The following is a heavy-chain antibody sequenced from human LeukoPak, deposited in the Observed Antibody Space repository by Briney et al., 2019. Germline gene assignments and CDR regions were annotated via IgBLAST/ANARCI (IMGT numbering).Heavy chain of an antibody. CDR2: ISYDGSNK. J-gene: IGHJ4*02. D-gene: IGHD6-19*01. CDR1: GFTFSSYG. Sequence: GRSLRLSCAASGFTFSSYGMHWVRQAPGKGLEWVAVISYDGSNKYYADSVKGRFTISRDNSKNTLYLQMNSLRAEDTAVYYCAKAWYSSGWYYFDYWGQGTLVTVSS. CDR3: AKAWYSSGWYYFDY. V-gene: IGHV3-30*18.